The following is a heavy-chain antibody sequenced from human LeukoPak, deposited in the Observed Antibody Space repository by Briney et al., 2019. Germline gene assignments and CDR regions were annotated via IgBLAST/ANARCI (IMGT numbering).Heavy chain of an antibody. Sequence: GGSLRLSCAASGFTFSSYGMHWVRQAPGKGLEWVAVISYDGSNKYYADSVKGRFTISRDNSKNTLYLQMNSLRAEDTAVYYCAKDWSGPGGAFDIWGQGTMVTVSS. V-gene: IGHV3-30*18. CDR3: AKDWSGPGGAFDI. D-gene: IGHD1-26*01. CDR1: GFTFSSYG. CDR2: ISYDGSNK. J-gene: IGHJ3*02.